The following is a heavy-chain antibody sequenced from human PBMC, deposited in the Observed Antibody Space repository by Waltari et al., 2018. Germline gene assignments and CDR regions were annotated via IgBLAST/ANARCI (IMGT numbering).Heavy chain of an antibody. Sequence: QVQLQESGPGLVKSSETLSLTCTVSGTSITSRHWSWILQSPGKGLEWIGYIFYAGNTTYNPALSSRVAISIDTSKTQFSLELKSVTAADTAVYYCASHQGASFDYWGQGSLVTVSS. CDR1: GTSITSRH. V-gene: IGHV4-59*11. CDR3: ASHQGASFDY. J-gene: IGHJ4*02. CDR2: IFYAGNT.